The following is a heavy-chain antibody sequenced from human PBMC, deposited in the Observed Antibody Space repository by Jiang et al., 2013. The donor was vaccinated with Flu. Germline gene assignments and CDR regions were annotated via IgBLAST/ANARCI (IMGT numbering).Heavy chain of an antibody. CDR2: IIPIFGTA. CDR3: ARLGGIQLWLHLDY. D-gene: IGHD5-18*01. J-gene: IGHJ4*02. V-gene: IGHV1-69*01. CDR1: RHFSSYA. Sequence: AEVKKPGVLGEGLLQGFWRHFSSYAISWVRQAPGQGLEWMGGIIPIFGTANYAQKFQGRVTITADESTSTAYMELSSLRSEDTAVYYCARLGGIQLWLHLDYWGQGTLVTVSS.